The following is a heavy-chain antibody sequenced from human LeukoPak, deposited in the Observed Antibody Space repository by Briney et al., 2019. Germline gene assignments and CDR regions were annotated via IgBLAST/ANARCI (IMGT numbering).Heavy chain of an antibody. J-gene: IGHJ5*02. CDR2: INTDGSST. Sequence: PGGSLRLSCAASGFTFSSHWMHWVRQAPGKGLVWVSRINTDGSSTGYADSVKGRFTISRDNAKNTLYLQMNSLRADDTAMYYCVRDNPRCCGVVPANIDDLWGQGTLVTVSS. CDR1: GFTFSSHW. V-gene: IGHV3-74*01. CDR3: VRDNPRCCGVVPANIDDL. D-gene: IGHD2-21*02.